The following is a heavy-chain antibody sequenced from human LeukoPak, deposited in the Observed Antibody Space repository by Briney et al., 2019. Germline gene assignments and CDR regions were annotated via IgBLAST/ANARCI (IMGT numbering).Heavy chain of an antibody. D-gene: IGHD2-2*01. J-gene: IGHJ4*02. CDR1: GFSFSSYA. Sequence: GGSLRLSCAASGFSFSSYAMTWVRQAPGKGLEWVSAISISGNSTYYTDSVKGRFTISRDNSKNTLSLQMNSLRAEDTAVYYCAKDRLDQLDYWGQGTLVTVSS. CDR2: ISISGNST. V-gene: IGHV3-23*01. CDR3: AKDRLDQLDY.